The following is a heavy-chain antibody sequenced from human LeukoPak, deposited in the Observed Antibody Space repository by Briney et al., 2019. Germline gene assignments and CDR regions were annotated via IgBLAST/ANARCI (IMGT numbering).Heavy chain of an antibody. D-gene: IGHD6-13*01. Sequence: GGSLRLSCAASGFPSSNHAMNWIRQAPGKGLEWLSYISSSSSVIYYAESVKGRFTISRDNAKISLYLQMSSLRAEDTAVYYCARDSRQQLPHWGQGTLVTVSS. CDR1: GFPSSNHA. CDR3: ARDSRQQLPH. CDR2: ISSSSSVI. J-gene: IGHJ4*02. V-gene: IGHV3-48*01.